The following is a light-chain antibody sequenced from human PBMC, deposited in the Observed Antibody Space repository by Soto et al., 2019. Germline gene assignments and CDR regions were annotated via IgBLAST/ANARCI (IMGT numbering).Light chain of an antibody. Sequence: IGFTQSSIPPALSSGEGATPPCRGSQSIGGNFLAWYQQRRGQAPRLLIHGASNRATGIPDRFSGSGSGTDFTLTITRLEPEDFAVYYCQQYGGSPRTFGQGTKVDIK. V-gene: IGKV3-20*01. J-gene: IGKJ1*01. CDR3: QQYGGSPRT. CDR2: GAS. CDR1: QSIGGNF.